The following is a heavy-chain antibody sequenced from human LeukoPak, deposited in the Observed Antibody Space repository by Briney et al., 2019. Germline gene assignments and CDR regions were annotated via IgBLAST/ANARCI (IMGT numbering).Heavy chain of an antibody. CDR2: IYYSGST. V-gene: IGHV4-31*03. CDR3: ARLRGSYYSLFDY. J-gene: IGHJ4*02. Sequence: SETLSLTCTVSGGSISSGGYYWSWIRQHPGKGLEWIGYIYYSGSTYYNPSLKGRVTISVDTSKNQFSLKLSSVTAADTAVYYCARLRGSYYSLFDYWGQGTLVTVSS. D-gene: IGHD1-26*01. CDR1: GGSISSGGYY.